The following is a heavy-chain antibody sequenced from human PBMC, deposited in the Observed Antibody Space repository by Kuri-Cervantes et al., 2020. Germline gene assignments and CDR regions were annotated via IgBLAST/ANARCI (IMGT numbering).Heavy chain of an antibody. D-gene: IGHD5-24*01. V-gene: IGHV4-34*01. CDR3: ASGRDGYISYYFDY. CDR2: IYYSGST. CDR1: GGSFSGYY. Sequence: SETLSLTCAVYGGSFSGYYWGWIRQPPGKGLEWIGSIYYSGSTYYNPSLKSRVIISVDTSKNQFSLKLSSVTAADTAVYYCASGRDGYISYYFDYWGQGTLVTVSS. J-gene: IGHJ4*02.